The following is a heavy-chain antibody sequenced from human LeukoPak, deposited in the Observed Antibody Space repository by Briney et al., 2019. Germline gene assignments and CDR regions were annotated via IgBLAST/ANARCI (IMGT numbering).Heavy chain of an antibody. D-gene: IGHD3-16*02. CDR3: ARGKGDYVWGSYRHYFDY. CDR2: IYYSGST. CDR1: GGPITTSSYY. Sequence: SETLSLTCSVSGGPITTSSYYWGWIRQPPGKGLEWIGYIYYSGSTNYNPSLKSRVTISVDTSKNQFSLKLSSVTAADTAVYYCARGKGDYVWGSYRHYFDYWGQGTLVTVSS. J-gene: IGHJ4*02. V-gene: IGHV4-61*05.